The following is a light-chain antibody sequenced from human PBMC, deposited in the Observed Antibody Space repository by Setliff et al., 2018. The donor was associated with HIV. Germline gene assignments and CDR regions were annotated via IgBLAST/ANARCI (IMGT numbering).Light chain of an antibody. Sequence: PPSASGTPGQRVTISCSGSSSNIGTIAVYWYQQLPGTAPKLLLYSNNHRPSGVPDRFSGSKSGTSASLAISGLQSEDEADYFCAAWEDSLSGWVFGGGTK. CDR3: AAWEDSLSGWV. CDR1: SSNIGTIA. CDR2: SNN. J-gene: IGLJ3*02. V-gene: IGLV1-44*01.